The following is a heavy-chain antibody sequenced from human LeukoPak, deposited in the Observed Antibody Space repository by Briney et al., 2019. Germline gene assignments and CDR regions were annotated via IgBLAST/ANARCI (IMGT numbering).Heavy chain of an antibody. CDR1: GGTFSSYA. CDR3: ARGLEDYYYGMDV. V-gene: IGHV1-69*04. D-gene: IGHD5-24*01. Sequence: SVKVSCKASGGTFSSYAISWVRQAPGQGLEWMGRIIPILGIANYAQKFQGRVTITADKSTSTAYMELSSLRSEDTAVYYCARGLEDYYYGMDVWGQGTTVTVSS. J-gene: IGHJ6*02. CDR2: IIPILGIA.